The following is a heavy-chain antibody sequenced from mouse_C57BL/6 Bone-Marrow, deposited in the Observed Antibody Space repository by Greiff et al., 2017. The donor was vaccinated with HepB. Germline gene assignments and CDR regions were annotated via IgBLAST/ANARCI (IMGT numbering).Heavy chain of an antibody. CDR1: GYAFSSSW. CDR3: AREQAYYSKEGYYAMDY. D-gene: IGHD2-5*01. V-gene: IGHV1-82*01. J-gene: IGHJ4*01. Sequence: LVKPGASVKISCKASGYAFSSSWMNWVKQRPGKGLEWIGRIYPGDGDTNYNGKFKGKATLTADKSSSTAYMQLSSLTSEDSAVYFCAREQAYYSKEGYYAMDYWGQGTSVTVSS. CDR2: IYPGDGDT.